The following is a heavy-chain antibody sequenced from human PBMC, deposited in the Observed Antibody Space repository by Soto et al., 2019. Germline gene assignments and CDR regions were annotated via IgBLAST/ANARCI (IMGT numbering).Heavy chain of an antibody. CDR3: ATANVDSMLEY. J-gene: IGHJ4*02. CDR1: DGSISTYDW. Sequence: KASETLSLTCVVSDGSISTYDWWTWVRQPPGKGLEWIGKMFHSGGADYSPSLKSRVTISADSSKNHFSLRLTAVTAADTAVYYCATANVDSMLEYWGQGTQVTVSS. CDR2: MFHSGGA. V-gene: IGHV4-4*02. D-gene: IGHD3-3*01.